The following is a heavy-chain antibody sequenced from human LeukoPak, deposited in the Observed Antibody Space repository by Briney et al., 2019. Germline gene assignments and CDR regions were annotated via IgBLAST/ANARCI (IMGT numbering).Heavy chain of an antibody. Sequence: GGSLRLSCAASGFTLSTYAMSWVRQAPGKGLEWVSAISGSGGSTYYADSVKGRFTISRDNSKNTLYLQMNSLRAEDTAVYYCAKVMMVYYYGSGFFDYWGQGTLVTVSS. CDR3: AKVMMVYYYGSGFFDY. CDR1: GFTLSTYA. CDR2: ISGSGGST. J-gene: IGHJ4*02. D-gene: IGHD3-10*01. V-gene: IGHV3-23*01.